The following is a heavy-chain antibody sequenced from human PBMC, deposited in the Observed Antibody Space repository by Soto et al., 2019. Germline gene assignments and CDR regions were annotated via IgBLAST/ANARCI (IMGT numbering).Heavy chain of an antibody. CDR2: INAGNGNT. D-gene: IGHD2-15*01. J-gene: IGHJ6*03. CDR1: GYTFTSYA. Sequence: GASVKVSCKASGYTFTSYAMHWVRQAPGQRLEWMGWINAGNGNTKYSQKFQGRVTITRDTSASTAYMELSSLRSEDTAVYYCARNGDYSACSGDSCYSPFYYYYYMDVWGKGTTVTVSS. V-gene: IGHV1-3*01. CDR3: ARNGDYSACSGDSCYSPFYYYYYMDV.